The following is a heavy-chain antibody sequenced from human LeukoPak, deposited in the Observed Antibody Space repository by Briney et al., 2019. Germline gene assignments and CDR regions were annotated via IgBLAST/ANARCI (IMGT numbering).Heavy chain of an antibody. CDR2: ISGSGGTT. Sequence: GGSLRLSCAASGFTFSSFAMSWFRQAPGKGLEWVSSISGSGGTTYYADSVKGRFTISRDNSKNTLYLQMNSLSAEDTAVHYCARDNGDYWFDYWGQGTLVTVSS. CDR3: ARDNGDYWFDY. D-gene: IGHD4-17*01. CDR1: GFTFSSFA. V-gene: IGHV3-23*01. J-gene: IGHJ4*02.